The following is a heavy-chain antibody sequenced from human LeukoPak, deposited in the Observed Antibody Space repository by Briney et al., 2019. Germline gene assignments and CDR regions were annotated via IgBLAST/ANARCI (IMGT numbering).Heavy chain of an antibody. CDR2: IWYDGSSK. J-gene: IGHJ4*02. CDR1: GFTFSSYG. CDR3: ARWGELWSYPLDY. D-gene: IGHD3-16*01. V-gene: IGHV3-33*01. Sequence: GRSLRLSCAASGFTFSSYGMHWVRQAPGKGLEWVAVIWYDGSSKFYADSVKGRFTISRDNSKNTLYLQMNSLRAEDTAVYYCARWGELWSYPLDYWGQGTLVTVSS.